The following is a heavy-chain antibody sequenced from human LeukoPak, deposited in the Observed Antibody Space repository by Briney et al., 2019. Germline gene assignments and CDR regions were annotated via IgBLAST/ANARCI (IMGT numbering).Heavy chain of an antibody. CDR2: ISYDGSNK. D-gene: IGHD3-10*01. CDR3: ARDSYYYGSGSSDY. V-gene: IGHV3-30*19. J-gene: IGHJ4*02. CDR1: GFTFSSYG. Sequence: GGSLRLSCAASGFTFSSYGMHWVRQAPGKGLEWVAVISYDGSNKYYADSMKGRFTISRDNSKNTLYLQMNSLRAEDTAVYYCARDSYYYGSGSSDYWGQGTLVTVSS.